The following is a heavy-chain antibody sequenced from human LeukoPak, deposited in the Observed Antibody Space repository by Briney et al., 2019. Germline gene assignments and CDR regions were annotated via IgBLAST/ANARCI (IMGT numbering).Heavy chain of an antibody. CDR1: GFTFSSYA. Sequence: GGSLRLSCAASGFTFSSYAMHWVRQAPGKGLEWVAVISYDGSNKYYADSVKGRFTISRDNSKNTLYLQMNSLRAEDTAVYYCAREGGYSSGFDYWGQGTLVTASS. CDR3: AREGGYSSGFDY. CDR2: ISYDGSNK. V-gene: IGHV3-30-3*01. D-gene: IGHD6-19*01. J-gene: IGHJ4*02.